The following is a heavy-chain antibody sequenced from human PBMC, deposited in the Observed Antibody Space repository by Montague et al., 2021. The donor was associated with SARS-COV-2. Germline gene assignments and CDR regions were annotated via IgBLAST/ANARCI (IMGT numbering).Heavy chain of an antibody. CDR3: ARYYERSLDV. CDR2: IFINEET. Sequence: SETLSLTCTVSGGSITNDDWSWIRQPPGKGLEWIVNIFINEETDYNPSLKGRVIISVDTSKSQFSLRVTSVTAADTAVYYCARYYERSLDVWGQGTTVTVSS. J-gene: IGHJ6*02. CDR1: GGSITNDD. D-gene: IGHD3-22*01. V-gene: IGHV4-4*08.